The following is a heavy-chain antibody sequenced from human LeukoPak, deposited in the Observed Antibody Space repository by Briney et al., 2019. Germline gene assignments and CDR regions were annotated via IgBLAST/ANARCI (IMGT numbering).Heavy chain of an antibody. Sequence: ASVKVSCKASGYTFTTYGISWVRQAPGQGLEWMGWISTYKGDTNYAQKLQGRVTMTADTSTSTTYMELGSLRSDDTAVYYCALIPYCTTATCYYFDFWGQGTLVTVSS. CDR1: GYTFTTYG. J-gene: IGHJ4*02. V-gene: IGHV1-18*04. CDR3: ALIPYCTTATCYYFDF. CDR2: ISTYKGDT. D-gene: IGHD2-2*01.